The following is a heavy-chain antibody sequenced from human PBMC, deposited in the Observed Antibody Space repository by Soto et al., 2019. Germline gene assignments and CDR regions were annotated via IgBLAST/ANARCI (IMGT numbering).Heavy chain of an antibody. V-gene: IGHV4-31*03. J-gene: IGHJ4*02. D-gene: IGHD6-13*01. CDR2: IYSSGST. CDR3: AREVRLDGQQLADY. CDR1: GGSISSGGYY. Sequence: SETLSLTCTVSGGSISSGGYYWSWIRQHPGKGLEWIGYIYSSGSTYYNPSLKSRVTISVDTSKTQFSLKLSSVTAADTAVYYCAREVRLDGQQLADYWGQGTLVPVSS.